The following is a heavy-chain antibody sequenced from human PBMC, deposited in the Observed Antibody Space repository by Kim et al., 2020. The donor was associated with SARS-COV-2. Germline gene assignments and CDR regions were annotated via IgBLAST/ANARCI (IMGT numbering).Heavy chain of an antibody. D-gene: IGHD3-3*01. V-gene: IGHV3-11*05. J-gene: IGHJ4*02. Sequence: YADSVNGRFTVSRDNDKNSLYLQMNSLRAEDTAVYYCARERKSGLKNFDGWGQGTLVTVSS. CDR3: ARERKSGLKNFDG.